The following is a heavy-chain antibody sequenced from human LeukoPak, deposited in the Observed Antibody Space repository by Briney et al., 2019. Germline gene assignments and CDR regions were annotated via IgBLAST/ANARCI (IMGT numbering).Heavy chain of an antibody. D-gene: IGHD6-13*01. CDR3: AREGEQQLGWFDP. V-gene: IGHV3-7*03. CDR2: IKQDGSEK. CDR1: GFTFSSYW. J-gene: IGHJ5*02. Sequence: PGGSLRLSCAASGFTFSSYWMSWVRQAPGKGLEWVANIKQDGSEKYYVDSVKGRFTISRDNAKNSLYLQMNSLGAEDTAVYYCAREGEQQLGWFDPWGQGTLVTVSS.